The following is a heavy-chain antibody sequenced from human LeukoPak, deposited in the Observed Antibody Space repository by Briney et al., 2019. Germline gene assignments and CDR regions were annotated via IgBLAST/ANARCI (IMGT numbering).Heavy chain of an antibody. CDR1: GFTFSSYG. D-gene: IGHD4-17*01. V-gene: IGHV3-23*01. Sequence: GGSLRLSCAASGFTFSSYGMSWVRQAPGKGLEWVSAISGSGGSTYYADSVKGWFTISRDNSKNTLYLQMNSLKASDTAMYYCARQRDYGDDIYSRYFDYWGQGVLVTVSS. CDR2: ISGSGGST. CDR3: ARQRDYGDDIYSRYFDY. J-gene: IGHJ4*02.